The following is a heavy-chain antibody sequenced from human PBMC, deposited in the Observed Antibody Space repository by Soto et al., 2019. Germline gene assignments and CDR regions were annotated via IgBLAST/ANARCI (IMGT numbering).Heavy chain of an antibody. Sequence: QVQLVQSGAEVKKPGSSVKVSCKASGGRFSTYSISWVRQAPGQGLQWMGGTIPLFGTANYAQKFQGRLTITADESTSTAYMELSSLRSEDTAVYYCARGGQHPKPFYYYTMDVWGQGTTVTVSS. V-gene: IGHV1-69*01. CDR1: GGRFSTYS. D-gene: IGHD6-13*01. CDR3: ARGGQHPKPFYYYTMDV. J-gene: IGHJ6*02. CDR2: TIPLFGTA.